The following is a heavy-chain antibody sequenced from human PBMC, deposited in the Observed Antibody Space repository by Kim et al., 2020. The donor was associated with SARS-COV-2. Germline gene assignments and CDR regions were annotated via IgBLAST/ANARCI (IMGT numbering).Heavy chain of an antibody. D-gene: IGHD4-17*01. CDR3: SGSPDDGYYPGS. V-gene: IGHV4-59*01. CDR2: IYYSGSA. CDR1: GGSISSYY. J-gene: IGHJ5*02. Sequence: SETLSLTCTVSGGSISSYYLSWIRQPPGKGLEWIGCIYYSGSANYNPSFKSRLTISVDTYTNQFPLMLSSMPAADAAVDYCSGSPDDGYYPGSWGQGTLV.